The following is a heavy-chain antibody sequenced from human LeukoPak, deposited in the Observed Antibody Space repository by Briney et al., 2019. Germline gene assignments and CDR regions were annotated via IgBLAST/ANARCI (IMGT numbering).Heavy chain of an antibody. CDR3: AREEHCSGGTCHQEEHYFDY. J-gene: IGHJ4*02. CDR2: INPSGGST. Sequence: ASVKVSCKASGYTFTSYYMHWVRQASGQGLEWMGIINPSGGSTSYAQNFQGRVTMTRDMSTSTVYMELSSLRSEDTAVYYCAREEHCSGGTCHQEEHYFDYWGQGTLVTVSS. V-gene: IGHV1-46*01. CDR1: GYTFTSYY. D-gene: IGHD2-15*01.